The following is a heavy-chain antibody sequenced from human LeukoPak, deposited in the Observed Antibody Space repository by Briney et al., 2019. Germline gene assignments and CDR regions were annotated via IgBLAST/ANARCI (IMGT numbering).Heavy chain of an antibody. CDR2: IWYDGSNK. J-gene: IGHJ4*02. CDR1: GFTFNSYG. D-gene: IGHD3-10*01. Sequence: GRSLRLSCAASGFTFNSYGMHWVRQAPGKGLEWVAVIWYDGSNKYYADFVKGRFTISRDNSKNTLYLQMNSLRVDDTAVYYCASILYGSGSYYFVYWGQGTLVTVSS. CDR3: ASILYGSGSYYFVY. V-gene: IGHV3-33*01.